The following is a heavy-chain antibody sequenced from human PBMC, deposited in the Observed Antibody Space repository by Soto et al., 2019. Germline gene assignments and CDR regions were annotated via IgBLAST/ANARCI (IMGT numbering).Heavy chain of an antibody. CDR1: GYTFTSYG. CDR3: ARAYYYDSSGYTLRCYFDY. J-gene: IGHJ4*02. Sequence: ASVKVSCEASGYTFTSYGISWVRQAPGQGLEWMGWISAYNGNTNYAQKLQGRVTMTTDTSTSTAYMELRSLRSDDTAVYYCARAYYYDSSGYTLRCYFDYWGQGTLVTVSS. CDR2: ISAYNGNT. D-gene: IGHD3-22*01. V-gene: IGHV1-18*01.